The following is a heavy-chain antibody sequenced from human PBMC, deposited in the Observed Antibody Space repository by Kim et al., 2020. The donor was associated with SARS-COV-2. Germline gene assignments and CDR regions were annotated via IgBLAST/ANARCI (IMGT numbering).Heavy chain of an antibody. CDR3: ARDSVDSGSYLDY. Sequence: GGSLRLSCAAFGFSLSRHAMHWVRQAPGKGLEWVAVMSYDGSKKHYADSVKGRFNISRDNSKYTVYLPMNSLRVEDTALYYCARDSVDSGSYLDYWGQGT. CDR2: MSYDGSKK. CDR1: GFSLSRHA. J-gene: IGHJ4*02. D-gene: IGHD3-10*01. V-gene: IGHV3-30*04.